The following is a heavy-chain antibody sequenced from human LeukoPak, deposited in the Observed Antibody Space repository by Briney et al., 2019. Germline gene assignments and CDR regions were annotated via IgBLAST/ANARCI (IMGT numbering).Heavy chain of an antibody. V-gene: IGHV4-39*01. D-gene: IGHD2-2*01. Sequence: PSETLSLTCTVSGGSISSSSYYWGWIRQPPGKGLEWIGSIYYSGSTYYSPSLKSRVTISVDTSKNQFSLKLSSVTAADTAVYYCASPSSPTFTFDYWGQGTLVTVSS. CDR3: ASPSSPTFTFDY. CDR2: IYYSGST. J-gene: IGHJ4*02. CDR1: GGSISSSSYY.